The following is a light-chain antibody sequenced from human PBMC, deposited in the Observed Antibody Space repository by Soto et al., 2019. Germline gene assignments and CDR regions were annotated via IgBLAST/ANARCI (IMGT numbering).Light chain of an antibody. CDR2: KAS. Sequence: DIQMTQSPSTLSASVGDRVTITCRATQSISSWLAWYQQKPGKAPNLLIYKASNLQSGVPSRFSGSGSGTEFTLTISSLQPDDFATYYCQHYNNYPFTFGQGTKLEIK. J-gene: IGKJ2*01. CDR1: QSISSW. CDR3: QHYNNYPFT. V-gene: IGKV1-5*03.